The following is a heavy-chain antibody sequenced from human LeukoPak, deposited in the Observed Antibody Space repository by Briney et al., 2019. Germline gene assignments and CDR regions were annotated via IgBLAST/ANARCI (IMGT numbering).Heavy chain of an antibody. CDR3: ARHYFESSGFYQPPGY. Sequence: PSETLSLTCTVSGGSISSYYWSWIRQPPGKGLELIGFIYYSGSTSYNPSLKSRVTISVDTSKSQFSLKLSSVTAADTAVYYCARHYFESSGFYQPPGYWGQGTLVTVSS. D-gene: IGHD3-22*01. CDR2: IYYSGST. CDR1: GGSISSYY. J-gene: IGHJ4*02. V-gene: IGHV4-59*08.